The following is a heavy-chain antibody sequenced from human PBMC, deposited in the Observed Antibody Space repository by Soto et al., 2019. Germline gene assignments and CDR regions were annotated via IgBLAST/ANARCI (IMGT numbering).Heavy chain of an antibody. J-gene: IGHJ5*02. D-gene: IGHD3-9*01. Sequence: QVQLQESGPGLVKPSETLSLTCTVSGGSTRNYFWSWIRQPPGKGLEWIGCIYCSGTTNYNSAPESRVTTSLDTSKNQFSLRLRSVTAADTAVYYCARYVNPYDTAVWFDPWGQGTLVTVSS. CDR2: IYCSGTT. CDR3: ARYVNPYDTAVWFDP. V-gene: IGHV4-59*01. CDR1: GGSTRNYF.